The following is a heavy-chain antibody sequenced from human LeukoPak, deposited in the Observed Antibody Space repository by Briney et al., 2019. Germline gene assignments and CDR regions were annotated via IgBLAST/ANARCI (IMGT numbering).Heavy chain of an antibody. V-gene: IGHV3-23*01. D-gene: IGHD3-10*01. CDR3: AKLEGHHYWFMDY. Sequence: PGGSLRLSCAASGFIFSNYAMAWVRQAPGKGLEWVSGLSKSGGTTHYADSVKDRFTISRDNSKSTLFLQMNSLRAEDTAVYYCAKLEGHHYWFMDYWGQGALVTVSS. J-gene: IGHJ4*02. CDR1: GFIFSNYA. CDR2: LSKSGGTT.